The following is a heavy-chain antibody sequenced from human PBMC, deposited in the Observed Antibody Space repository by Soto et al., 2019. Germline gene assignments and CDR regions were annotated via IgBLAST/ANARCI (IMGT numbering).Heavy chain of an antibody. Sequence: QVQLVESGGGVVQPGRSLRLSCAASGFTFSSYGMHWVRQAPGKGLEWVAVIWYDGSNKYYADSVKGRFTISRDNSKNTLYLQMNSLRAEDTAVYYCARENYYGSATSGFDPWGQGTLVTVSS. V-gene: IGHV3-33*01. D-gene: IGHD3-10*01. CDR3: ARENYYGSATSGFDP. J-gene: IGHJ5*02. CDR2: IWYDGSNK. CDR1: GFTFSSYG.